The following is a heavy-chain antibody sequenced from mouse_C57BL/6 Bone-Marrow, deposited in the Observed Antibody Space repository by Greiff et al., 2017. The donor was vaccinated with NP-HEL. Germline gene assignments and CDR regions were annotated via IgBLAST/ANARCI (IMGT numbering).Heavy chain of an antibody. Sequence: VQLKESGGGLVKPGGSLKLSCAASGFTFSSYAMSWVRQTPEKRLEWVATISDGGSYTYYPDNVKGRFTISRDNAKNNLYLQMSHLKSEDTAMYYCARYRGMDYWGQGTSVTVSS. V-gene: IGHV5-4*01. CDR2: ISDGGSYT. D-gene: IGHD2-14*01. CDR3: ARYRGMDY. J-gene: IGHJ4*01. CDR1: GFTFSSYA.